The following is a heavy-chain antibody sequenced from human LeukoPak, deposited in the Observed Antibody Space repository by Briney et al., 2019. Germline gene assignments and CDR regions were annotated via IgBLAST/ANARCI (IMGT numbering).Heavy chain of an antibody. J-gene: IGHJ4*02. CDR2: INEDGSER. CDR1: GFTLSTYW. Sequence: GGSLRLSCAASGFTLSTYWMNWLRQAPGKGLEWVASINEDGSERHYVDSVKGRFTISRDNAKNSLSLQMNSLRAEDTAVYYCARGPPSSGWGQGTLVTVSS. V-gene: IGHV3-7*01. D-gene: IGHD6-25*01. CDR3: ARGPPSSG.